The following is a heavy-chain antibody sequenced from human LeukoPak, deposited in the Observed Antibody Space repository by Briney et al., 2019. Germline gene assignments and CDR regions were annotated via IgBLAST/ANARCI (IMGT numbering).Heavy chain of an antibody. CDR1: GGSFSGYH. J-gene: IGHJ4*02. D-gene: IGHD1-7*01. V-gene: IGHV4-34*01. CDR3: ARGNYDYYDH. CDR2: INHSGST. Sequence: SETLSLTCAVYGGSFSGYHWSWIRQPPGKGLEWIGEINHSGSTNYNPSLKSRVTISVDTSKNQFSLKVSSVTAADTAVYYCARGNYDYYDHWGQGTPVTVSS.